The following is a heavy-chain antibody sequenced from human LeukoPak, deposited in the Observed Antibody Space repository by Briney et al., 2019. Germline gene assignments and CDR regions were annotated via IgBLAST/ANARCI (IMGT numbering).Heavy chain of an antibody. CDR2: ISYDGSNK. CDR1: GFTFTSYA. Sequence: GGSLRLSCAASGFTFTSYAMSWVRQAPGKGLEWVAVISYDGSNKYYADSVKGRFTISRDNSKNTLYLQMNSLRAEDTAVYYCAKDPYDFWSGIYGMDVWGQGTTVTVSS. V-gene: IGHV3-30*18. CDR3: AKDPYDFWSGIYGMDV. J-gene: IGHJ6*02. D-gene: IGHD3-3*01.